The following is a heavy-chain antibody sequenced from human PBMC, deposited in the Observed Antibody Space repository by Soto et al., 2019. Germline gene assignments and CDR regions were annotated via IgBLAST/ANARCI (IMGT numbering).Heavy chain of an antibody. Sequence: QVQLQESGPGLVKPSQTLSLTCTVSGGSISSAGHYWSWIRRHPGKSLEWVGYIHYSGKTYYKPSLKSRIIISIDTSKNQFFLNLNSVTDAYTAVYYCARGKGSCALNWFDPWGQGTLVTVSS. CDR2: IHYSGKT. CDR3: ARGKGSCALNWFDP. V-gene: IGHV4-31*03. D-gene: IGHD2-15*01. J-gene: IGHJ5*02. CDR1: GGSISSAGHY.